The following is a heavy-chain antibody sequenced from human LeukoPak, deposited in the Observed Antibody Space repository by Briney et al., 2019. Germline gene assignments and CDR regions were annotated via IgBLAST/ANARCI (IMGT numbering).Heavy chain of an antibody. D-gene: IGHD4/OR15-4a*01. CDR1: GFTFSDYY. CDR3: ARVWRGRVGATAGYYGMEV. CDR2: ISSSDNNI. Sequence: SGGSLRLSCAASGFTFSDYYMSWIRQAPEKGLGGVSYISSSDNNIHYADSVKGRFTLSRDNAKKSLYLQMNSLRAGDTAVYYCARVWRGRVGATAGYYGMEVWGQGTTVTVSS. J-gene: IGHJ6*02. V-gene: IGHV3-11*01.